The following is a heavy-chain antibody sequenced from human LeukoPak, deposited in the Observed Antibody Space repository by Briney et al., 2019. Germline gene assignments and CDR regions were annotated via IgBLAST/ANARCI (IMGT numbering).Heavy chain of an antibody. Sequence: SETLCLTCTVSGGSISSTNYYWGWIRQPPGKGLEWIGSIYYSGSTYYSPSLKSRLTISLDTSKNQFSLRLSSVTAADTAFYYCARRYNWNDRWDWGQGTLVTVSP. CDR1: GGSISSTNYY. V-gene: IGHV4-39*07. D-gene: IGHD1-1*01. CDR2: IYYSGST. CDR3: ARRYNWNDRWD. J-gene: IGHJ4*02.